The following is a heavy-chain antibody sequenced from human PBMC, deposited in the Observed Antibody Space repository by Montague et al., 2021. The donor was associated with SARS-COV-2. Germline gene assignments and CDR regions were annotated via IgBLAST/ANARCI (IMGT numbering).Heavy chain of an antibody. CDR3: ARIPVGGKYYFDF. D-gene: IGHD2-2*01. CDR2: TYYRSKWYN. V-gene: IGHV6-1*01. Sequence: CAISGDSVSSNIATWNWIRQSPSRGLEWLGRTYYRSKWYNDCAEFVKSRITIDPDTSKHQFSLHLNSVTPEDTAVYYCARIPVGGKYYFDFWGQGTLVTVSS. J-gene: IGHJ4*02. CDR1: GDSVSSNIAT.